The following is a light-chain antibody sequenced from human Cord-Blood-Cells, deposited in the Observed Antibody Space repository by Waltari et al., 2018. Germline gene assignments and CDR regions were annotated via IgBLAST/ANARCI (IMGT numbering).Light chain of an antibody. CDR1: QSVSSN. CDR3: QQYNNWPPLT. Sequence: VVTQSTATLSVSPGERATLSCRASQSVSSNLAWYQQKPGQAPRLLIYGASTRATGIPARFSGSGSGTEFTLTISSLQSEDFAVYYCQQYNNWPPLTFGGGTKVEIK. J-gene: IGKJ4*01. V-gene: IGKV3-15*01. CDR2: GAS.